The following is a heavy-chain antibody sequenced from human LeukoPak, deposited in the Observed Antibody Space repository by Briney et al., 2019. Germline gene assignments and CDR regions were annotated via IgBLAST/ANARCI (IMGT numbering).Heavy chain of an antibody. CDR2: IYYSGST. J-gene: IGHJ4*02. Sequence: SETLSLICTVSGGSISSYYWSWIRQPPGKGLEWIGYIYYSGSTNYNPSLKSRVTISVDTSKNQFSLKLSSVTAADTAVYYCARANWAGTMFDYWGQGTLVTVSS. V-gene: IGHV4-59*01. CDR3: ARANWAGTMFDY. CDR1: GGSISSYY. D-gene: IGHD1/OR15-1a*01.